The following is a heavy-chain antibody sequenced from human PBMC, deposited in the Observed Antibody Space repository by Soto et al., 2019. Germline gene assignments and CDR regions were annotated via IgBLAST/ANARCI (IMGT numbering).Heavy chain of an antibody. V-gene: IGHV3-43D*04. CDR1: GFDFEDFA. Sequence: PGGSLRLSCAAAGFDFEDFAMHWVRQAPGKGLEWVSLINSDGTDSYYMDSVRGRFTISRDNGKNSLYLQMDRLRPEDTAFYFCAKALYYYDSSPLDHWVQGTLVTVSS. CDR3: AKALYYYDSSPLDH. J-gene: IGHJ4*02. D-gene: IGHD3-22*01. CDR2: INSDGTDS.